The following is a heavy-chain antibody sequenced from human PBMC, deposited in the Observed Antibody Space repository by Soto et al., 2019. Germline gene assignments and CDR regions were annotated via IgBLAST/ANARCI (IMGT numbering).Heavy chain of an antibody. J-gene: IGHJ4*02. CDR3: AKDRTGDGSGSYLFDY. D-gene: IGHD3-10*01. Sequence: EVQLVESGGVVVQPGGSLRLSCAASGFTFDDYTMHWVRQAPGKGLEWVSLISWDGGSTYYADSVKGRFTISRDNSKNSLYLQMNSLRTEDTALYYCAKDRTGDGSGSYLFDYWGQGTLVTVSS. CDR2: ISWDGGST. CDR1: GFTFDDYT. V-gene: IGHV3-43*01.